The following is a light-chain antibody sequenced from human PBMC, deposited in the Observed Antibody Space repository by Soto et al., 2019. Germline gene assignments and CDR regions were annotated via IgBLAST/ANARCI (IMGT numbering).Light chain of an antibody. Sequence: IHLTQSPSSLSASVGDRVTITCRASQGIGSYLAWYQQKPGEAPNLLIFAASTLQSGVPSRFSGSGSGTDFTLTISSLQAEDFATYYCQQLSTYPSTFGGGTKVDIK. CDR1: QGIGSY. CDR3: QQLSTYPST. J-gene: IGKJ4*01. V-gene: IGKV1-9*01. CDR2: AAS.